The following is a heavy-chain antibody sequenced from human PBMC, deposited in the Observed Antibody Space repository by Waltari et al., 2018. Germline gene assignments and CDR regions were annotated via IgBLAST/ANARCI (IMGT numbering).Heavy chain of an antibody. J-gene: IGHJ6*02. CDR3: ASLGAYYDFWSGYSDV. Sequence: QLQLQESGPGLVKPSEPLSLTCPVSGGSISSSSYSWGWIRQPPGKGLEWIGSIYYSGSTYYNPSLKSRVTISVDTSKNQFSLKLSSVTAADTAVYYCASLGAYYDFWSGYSDVWGQGTTVTVSS. V-gene: IGHV4-39*01. CDR2: IYYSGST. D-gene: IGHD3-3*01. CDR1: GGSISSSSYS.